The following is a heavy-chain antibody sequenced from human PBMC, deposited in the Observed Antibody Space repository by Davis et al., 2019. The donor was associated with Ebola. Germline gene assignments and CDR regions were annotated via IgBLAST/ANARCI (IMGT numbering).Heavy chain of an antibody. CDR3: ANWVLVGPTT. J-gene: IGHJ5*02. CDR1: GFTFSSYG. CDR2: ISGSGGST. Sequence: GESLKISCAASGFTFSSYGMHWVRQAPGKGLEWVSAISGSGGSTFYADSVKGRFTISRDNSKNTLYLQMNSLRAEDTAVYYCANWVLVGPTTWGQGTLVTVSS. D-gene: IGHD1-26*01. V-gene: IGHV3-23*01.